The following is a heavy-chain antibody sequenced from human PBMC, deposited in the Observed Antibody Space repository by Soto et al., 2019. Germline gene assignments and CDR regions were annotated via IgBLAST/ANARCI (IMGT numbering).Heavy chain of an antibody. J-gene: IGHJ5*02. D-gene: IGHD6-13*01. CDR2: IKTRIDGGTT. Sequence: PGGSLRLSCAASGFIFRNAWMNWVRQAPGKGLEWVGRIKTRIDGGTTDYAGPVKGRYTISRDDSKNTLFLQMNSLRPEDTAIYYCARGLGSSWFFLWGPGTLVTVSS. CDR1: GFIFRNAW. V-gene: IGHV3-15*07. CDR3: ARGLGSSWFFL.